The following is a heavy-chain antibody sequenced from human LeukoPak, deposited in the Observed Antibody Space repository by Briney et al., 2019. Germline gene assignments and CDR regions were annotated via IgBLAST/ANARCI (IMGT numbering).Heavy chain of an antibody. CDR1: GGSISSSSYY. J-gene: IGHJ4*02. D-gene: IGHD6-19*01. Sequence: NASETLSLTCTVSGGSISSSSYYWGWIRQPPGKGLEWIGSIYYSGSTYYNPSLKSRVTISVDTSKNQFSLKLSSVTAADTAVYYCARRGSGWYEGEDYWGQGTLVTVSS. CDR3: ARRGSGWYEGEDY. CDR2: IYYSGST. V-gene: IGHV4-39*01.